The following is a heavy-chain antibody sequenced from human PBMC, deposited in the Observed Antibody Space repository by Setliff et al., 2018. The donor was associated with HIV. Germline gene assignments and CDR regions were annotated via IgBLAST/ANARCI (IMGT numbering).Heavy chain of an antibody. CDR1: GFTFNTNW. V-gene: IGHV3-7*03. CDR2: IKGDGSDQ. Sequence: GGSLRLSCTASGFTFNTNWMGWVRQAPGKGLEWVANIKGDGSDQYYVDSVKGRFTISRDNAENSLYLQMNSLTAEDTAVYYCARALSYSGWRTQYFDCWGQGTLVTVSS. J-gene: IGHJ4*02. D-gene: IGHD6-19*01. CDR3: ARALSYSGWRTQYFDC.